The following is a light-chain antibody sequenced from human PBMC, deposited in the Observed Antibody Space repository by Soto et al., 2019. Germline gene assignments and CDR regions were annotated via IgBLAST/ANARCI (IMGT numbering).Light chain of an antibody. J-gene: IGKJ3*01. CDR2: KAS. CDR1: QSISEW. Sequence: DIQMTQSPSTLSASVGDRVTIACRASQSISEWLAWYQQKPGKAPKLLIYKASSLDSGVPSRFSGTGSGTEFTLTISSLQPDDFATCYCQQYNSYSQFTFGPGTKVDIK. V-gene: IGKV1-5*03. CDR3: QQYNSYSQFT.